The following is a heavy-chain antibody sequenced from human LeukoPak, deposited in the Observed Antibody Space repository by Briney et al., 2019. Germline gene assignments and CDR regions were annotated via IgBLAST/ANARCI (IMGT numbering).Heavy chain of an antibody. Sequence: KPSETLSLTCAVYGGSFSGYYWSWIRQPPGKGLEWIGEINHSGSTNYNPSLKSRVTISVDTSKNQFSLKLSSVTAADTAVYYCARLCYDSSENRTPWESAAFDIWGQGTMVTVSS. CDR3: ARLCYDSSENRTPWESAAFDI. J-gene: IGHJ3*02. CDR2: INHSGST. CDR1: GGSFSGYY. D-gene: IGHD3-22*01. V-gene: IGHV4-34*01.